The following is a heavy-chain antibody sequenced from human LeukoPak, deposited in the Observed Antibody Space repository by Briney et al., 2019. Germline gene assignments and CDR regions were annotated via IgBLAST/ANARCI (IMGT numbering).Heavy chain of an antibody. Sequence: GGSLRLSCAASGFTFGNYGMSWVRQAPGKGLEWVSGINWNGGSTGYADSVEGRFTISRDNAKNSQYLQMNNLRAEDTALYYCARGGYYYDSSGYYYGGVRYFDYWGQGTLVTVSS. CDR1: GFTFGNYG. J-gene: IGHJ4*02. CDR2: INWNGGST. D-gene: IGHD3-22*01. V-gene: IGHV3-20*04. CDR3: ARGGYYYDSSGYYYGGVRYFDY.